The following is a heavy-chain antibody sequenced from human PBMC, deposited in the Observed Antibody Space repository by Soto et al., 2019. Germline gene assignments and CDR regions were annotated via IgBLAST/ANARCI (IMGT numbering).Heavy chain of an antibody. D-gene: IGHD5-12*01. CDR2: ISSSSSTI. CDR1: GFTFSSYS. V-gene: IGHV3-48*01. J-gene: IGHJ4*02. CDR3: ARRYSGYDLDYFDY. Sequence: PGGSLRLSCAASGFTFSSYSMNWVRQAPGKGLEWVSYISSSSSTIYYADSVKGRFTISRDNAKNSLYLQMNSLRAEDTAVYYCARRYSGYDLDYFDYWGQGTLVTVSS.